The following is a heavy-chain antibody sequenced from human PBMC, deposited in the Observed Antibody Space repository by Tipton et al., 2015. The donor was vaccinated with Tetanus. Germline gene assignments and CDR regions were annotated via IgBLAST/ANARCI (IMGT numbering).Heavy chain of an antibody. D-gene: IGHD2-2*01. V-gene: IGHV4-34*01. CDR1: GGSFSGYY. Sequence: TLSLTCAVYGGSFSGYYWSWIRQPPGKGLEWIGEINHSGSTNYNPSLKSRVTISVDTSKNQFSLKLSSVTAADTAVYYCARELPTSSQYYFDYWGQGTLVTVSS. J-gene: IGHJ4*02. CDR3: ARELPTSSQYYFDY. CDR2: INHSGST.